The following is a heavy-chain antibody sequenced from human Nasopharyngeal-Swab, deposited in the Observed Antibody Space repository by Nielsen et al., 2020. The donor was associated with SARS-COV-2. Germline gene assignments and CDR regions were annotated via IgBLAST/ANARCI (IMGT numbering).Heavy chain of an antibody. Sequence: WVRQAPGQGLEWMGWVSPYNGDTNYAQDFQGRLTMTTDTSTNTAYMELRSLRSDDTAVYYCAREGSFLGYFDYRGQGTLVTVSS. CDR2: VSPYNGDT. V-gene: IGHV1-18*01. J-gene: IGHJ4*02. D-gene: IGHD3-3*01. CDR3: AREGSFLGYFDY.